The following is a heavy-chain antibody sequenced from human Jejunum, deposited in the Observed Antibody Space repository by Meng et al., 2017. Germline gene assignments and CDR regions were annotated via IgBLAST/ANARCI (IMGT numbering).Heavy chain of an antibody. Sequence: QRRASGPGLVKPSGTLSLTCAVSGASISRTNGWSWVRQPPGKGLEWIGKIDPSESTHYNPSLKGRVTISADRSKNQFSLRLTSVTAADTAIYYCARAYCTDVSCHDFFDSWGQGTLVTVSS. J-gene: IGHJ4*02. D-gene: IGHD2-8*01. CDR1: GASISRTNG. CDR2: IDPSEST. CDR3: ARAYCTDVSCHDFFDS. V-gene: IGHV4-4*02.